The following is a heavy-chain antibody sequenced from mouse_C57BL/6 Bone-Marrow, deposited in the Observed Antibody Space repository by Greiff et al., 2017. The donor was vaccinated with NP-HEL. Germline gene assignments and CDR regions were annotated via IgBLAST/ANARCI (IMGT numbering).Heavy chain of an antibody. Sequence: VQLQQSGPELVKPGASVKISCKASGYTFTDYYMNWVKQSHGKSLEWIGDINPNNGGTSYNQKFKGKATLTVDKSSSTAYMELRSLTSEDSAVYYCARSVYGKSLLFDYWGQGTTLTVSS. V-gene: IGHV1-26*01. J-gene: IGHJ2*01. CDR3: ARSVYGKSLLFDY. CDR1: GYTFTDYY. D-gene: IGHD2-1*01. CDR2: INPNNGGT.